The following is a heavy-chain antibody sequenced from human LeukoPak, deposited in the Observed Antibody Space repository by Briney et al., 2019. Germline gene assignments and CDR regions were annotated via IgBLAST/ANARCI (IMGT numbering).Heavy chain of an antibody. J-gene: IGHJ4*02. Sequence: ASVKVSCKTSGYSFTDYYMHWVRQASGRGLEWLGWMHPRSDGTNYAQKFQGRVTMTWDTSTSTVYMELRGLTFDDTGVYYCARDGREHQVDRGGYFYDYWGQGSLVTVSS. D-gene: IGHD3-10*01. CDR1: GYSFTDYY. CDR3: ARDGREHQVDRGGYFYDY. CDR2: MHPRSDGT. V-gene: IGHV1-2*02.